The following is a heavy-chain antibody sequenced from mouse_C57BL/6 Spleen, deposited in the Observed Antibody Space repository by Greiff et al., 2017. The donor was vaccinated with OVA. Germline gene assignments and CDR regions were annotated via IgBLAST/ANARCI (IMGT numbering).Heavy chain of an antibody. D-gene: IGHD2-3*01. Sequence: QVQLKESGAELARPGASVKMSCKASGYTFTSYTMHWVKQRPGQGLEWIGYINPSSGYTKYNQKFKDKATLTADKSSSTAYMQLSSLTSEDSAVYNCARWDDGYYYFFAYWGQGTTLTVSA. CDR2: INPSSGYT. CDR3: ARWDDGYYYFFAY. CDR1: GYTFTSYT. V-gene: IGHV1-4*01. J-gene: IGHJ2*01.